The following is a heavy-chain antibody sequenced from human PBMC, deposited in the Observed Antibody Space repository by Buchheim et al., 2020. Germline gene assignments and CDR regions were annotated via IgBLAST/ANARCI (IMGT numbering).Heavy chain of an antibody. D-gene: IGHD3-3*01. CDR2: IKQDGSEK. Sequence: EVQLVESGGGLVQPGGSLRLSCAASGFTFSSSWMSWVRQAPGKGLEWVANIKQDGSEKYYVDSVKGRFTISRDKAQNSLYLQMNSLRAEDTAVYYCANDFWSGYYDGAYYFDYWGQGTL. CDR1: GFTFSSSW. J-gene: IGHJ4*02. V-gene: IGHV3-7*01. CDR3: ANDFWSGYYDGAYYFDY.